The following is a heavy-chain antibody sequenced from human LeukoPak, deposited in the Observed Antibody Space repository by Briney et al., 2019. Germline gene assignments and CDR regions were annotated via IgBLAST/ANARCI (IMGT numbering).Heavy chain of an antibody. Sequence: QPGRSLRLSCAASGFTFSSYGMHWVRQAPGKGLEWVAVISYDGSNKYYADSVKGRFTISRDNSKNTLYLQMNSLRAEDTAVYYCAKDGQSSVLYCSSTSCSLPPPPHWFDPWGQGTLVTVSS. CDR1: GFTFSSYG. V-gene: IGHV3-30*18. CDR2: ISYDGSNK. J-gene: IGHJ5*02. D-gene: IGHD2-2*01. CDR3: AKDGQSSVLYCSSTSCSLPPPPHWFDP.